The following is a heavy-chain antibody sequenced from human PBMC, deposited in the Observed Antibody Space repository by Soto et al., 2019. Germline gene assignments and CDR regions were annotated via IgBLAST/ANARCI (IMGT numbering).Heavy chain of an antibody. CDR3: ARVGGTRGWY. V-gene: IGHV4-61*01. CDR2: THHSGRS. J-gene: IGHJ4*02. Sequence: SETLSLTCTVSGVSTSRGSYYWAWIRQPPGKGLEWIGETHHSGRSNYNPSLKSRVKISVDTSKKHFSLKLNSVTTADTAVYYCARVGGTRGWYWGQGALVTVSS. D-gene: IGHD2-15*01. CDR1: GVSTSRGSYY.